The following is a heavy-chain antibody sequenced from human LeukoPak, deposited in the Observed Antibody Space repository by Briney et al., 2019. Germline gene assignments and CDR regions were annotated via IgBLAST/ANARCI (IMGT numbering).Heavy chain of an antibody. Sequence: SGGSLRLSCAASGFKFDDYGMSWVRQAPGKGLEWVSGINWNGGRTGYADSVKGRFTISRDNAKNTLYLQMGSLRAEDMAVYYCAREPPRPYSSSPKGAFDIWGQGTMVTVSS. D-gene: IGHD6-13*01. CDR3: AREPPRPYSSSPKGAFDI. J-gene: IGHJ3*02. V-gene: IGHV3-20*04. CDR1: GFKFDDYG. CDR2: INWNGGRT.